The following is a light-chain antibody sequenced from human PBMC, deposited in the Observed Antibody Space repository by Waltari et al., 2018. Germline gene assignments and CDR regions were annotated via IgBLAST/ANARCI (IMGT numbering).Light chain of an antibody. CDR2: AAS. J-gene: IGKJ1*01. Sequence: DIQMTQSPSTLSASVGDRVTITCRASQSISTWLAWYQQKPGKAPKLLIYAASHLESGVSSRFSGSGSGTEFTLTISSLQPDDFATYYCQQYNDYLGTFGPGTKVEI. CDR3: QQYNDYLGT. V-gene: IGKV1-5*03. CDR1: QSISTW.